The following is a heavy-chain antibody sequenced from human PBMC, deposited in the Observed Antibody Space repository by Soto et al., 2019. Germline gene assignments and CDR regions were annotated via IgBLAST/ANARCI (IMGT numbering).Heavy chain of an antibody. Sequence: QITLKETGPTLVKPTQTLTLTCTFSGFSLSTSGVGVGWIRQPPGKALEWLALIYWDDDKRYSPSLKSRLTITKDTSKNQVVLTMTNMDPVDTATYYCAHSKMYSSSWGDYFDYWGQGTLVTVSS. CDR2: IYWDDDK. J-gene: IGHJ4*02. V-gene: IGHV2-5*02. CDR3: AHSKMYSSSWGDYFDY. CDR1: GFSLSTSGVG. D-gene: IGHD6-13*01.